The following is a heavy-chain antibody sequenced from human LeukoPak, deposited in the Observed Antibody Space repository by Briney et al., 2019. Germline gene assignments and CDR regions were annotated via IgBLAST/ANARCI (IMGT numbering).Heavy chain of an antibody. J-gene: IGHJ4*02. Sequence: PGGSLRLSCAASGFTFSSYGMHWVRQAPGKGLEWVAVIWYDGSNKYYADSVRGRFTISRDNSKNTLYLQMNSLRAEDTAVYYCAKDLRWQSRTQSPDYWGQGTLVTVSS. D-gene: IGHD4-23*01. CDR3: AKDLRWQSRTQSPDY. V-gene: IGHV3-33*06. CDR1: GFTFSSYG. CDR2: IWYDGSNK.